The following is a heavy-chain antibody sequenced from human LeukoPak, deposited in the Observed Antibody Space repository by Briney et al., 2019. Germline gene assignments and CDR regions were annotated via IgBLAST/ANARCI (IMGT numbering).Heavy chain of an antibody. D-gene: IGHD3-10*01. CDR1: GGCINNYY. CDR3: AKFPFGDNY. Sequence: SETLSLTCTVSGGCINNYYWSWIRQPPGKGREWIAYIYYSGSTNYNPSLKSRVTISVDTSKNQFSLRLTSVTAADTAVYYCAKFPFGDNYWGQGILVTVSS. CDR2: IYYSGST. J-gene: IGHJ4*02. V-gene: IGHV4-59*01.